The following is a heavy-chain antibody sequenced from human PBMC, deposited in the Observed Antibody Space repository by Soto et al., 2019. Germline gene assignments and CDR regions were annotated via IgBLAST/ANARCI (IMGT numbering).Heavy chain of an antibody. Sequence: QVQLQESGPGLVKPSETLSLTCTVSGGSISSYYWSWIRQPPGKGLEWIGYIYYSGSTNYNPSLKSRVTISVDTSKNQFSLKLSSVTAADTAVYYCARRYGYPFDYWGQGTLVTVSS. D-gene: IGHD5-18*01. V-gene: IGHV4-59*08. CDR3: ARRYGYPFDY. CDR1: GGSISSYY. CDR2: IYYSGST. J-gene: IGHJ4*02.